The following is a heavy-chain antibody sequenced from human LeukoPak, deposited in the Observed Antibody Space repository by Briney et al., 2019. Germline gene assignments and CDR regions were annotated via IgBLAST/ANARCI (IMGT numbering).Heavy chain of an antibody. V-gene: IGHV4-4*07. CDR1: GGSISSYY. D-gene: IGHD3-10*01. CDR2: IYTSGST. CDR3: ARDAVTIIRGALDP. Sequence: MTSETLSLTCTVSGGSISSYYWSWIRQPAGKGLEWIGRIYTSGSTNYNPSHKSRVTMSVDTSKNQFSLKLSSVTAADTAVYYCARDAVTIIRGALDPWGQGTLVTVSS. J-gene: IGHJ5*02.